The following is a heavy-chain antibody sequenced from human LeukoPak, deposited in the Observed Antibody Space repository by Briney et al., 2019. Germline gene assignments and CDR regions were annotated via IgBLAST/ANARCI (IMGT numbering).Heavy chain of an antibody. CDR3: ALGAYYGSGSYYPPYFDY. CDR2: ISYDGSNK. V-gene: IGHV3-30-3*01. Sequence: GGSLRLSCEASGFTFSSYAMHWVRQAPGKGLEWVAVISYDGSNKYYADSVKGRFTISRDNSKNTLYLQMNSLRAEDTAVYYCALGAYYGSGSYYPPYFDYWGQGTLVTVSS. J-gene: IGHJ4*02. D-gene: IGHD3-10*01. CDR1: GFTFSSYA.